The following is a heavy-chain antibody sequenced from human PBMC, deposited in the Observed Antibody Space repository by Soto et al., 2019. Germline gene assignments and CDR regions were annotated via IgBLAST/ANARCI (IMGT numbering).Heavy chain of an antibody. V-gene: IGHV4-39*02. CDR1: GGSISSSRCH. CDR3: ARDKITGLFDY. J-gene: IGHJ4*02. Sequence: SETLSLTCTVSGGSISSSRCHWGWIRQPPGKGLEWIASIKYSGTTFYNPSLKSRVTLSVGTSKNQFALKLSSVTAAETAVYYCARDKITGLFDYWGQGTLVTVS. D-gene: IGHD2-8*02. CDR2: IKYSGTT.